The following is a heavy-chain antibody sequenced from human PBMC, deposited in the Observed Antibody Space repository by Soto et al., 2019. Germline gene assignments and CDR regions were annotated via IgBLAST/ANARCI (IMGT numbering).Heavy chain of an antibody. CDR3: ARHPERIAQIGWFDP. V-gene: IGHV3-48*01. D-gene: IGHD6-13*01. Sequence: SLRLSCAASGFTFSSYSMNWVRQAPGKGLEWVSYISSSSSTIYYADSVKGRFTISRDNAKNSLYLQMNSLRAEDTAVYYCARHPERIAQIGWFDPWGQGTLVTFSS. J-gene: IGHJ5*02. CDR2: ISSSSSTI. CDR1: GFTFSSYS.